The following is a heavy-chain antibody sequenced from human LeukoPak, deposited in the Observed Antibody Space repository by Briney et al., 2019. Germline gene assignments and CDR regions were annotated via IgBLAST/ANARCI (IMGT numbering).Heavy chain of an antibody. CDR1: GFTFSTFH. D-gene: IGHD3-10*02. V-gene: IGHV3-30*02. J-gene: IGHJ5*02. Sequence: GGSLRLSCATSGFTFSTFHMHWVRQAPGGVPEWVAFIQNDGGNEYYGDSVKGRFTISRDNSKSTLYLQLNSLTTEDTAVYYFARSYVLNFFNPWGQGTLVTVSS. CDR2: IQNDGGNE. CDR3: ARSYVLNFFNP.